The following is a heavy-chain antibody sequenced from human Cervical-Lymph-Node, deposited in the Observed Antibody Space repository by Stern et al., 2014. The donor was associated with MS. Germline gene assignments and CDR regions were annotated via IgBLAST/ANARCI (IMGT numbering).Heavy chain of an antibody. CDR3: ARDRGSHSDY. Sequence: QVQLVESGAEVKKPGASVKVSCKASGYSFTAYFIHWVRQAPGQELEWMGWISTDTGGANYAQRFQGRVTMTRDTSISTTYMELSRLRSDDTAVYYCARDRGSHSDYWGQGTLVTVSS. D-gene: IGHD1-26*01. V-gene: IGHV1-2*02. CDR1: GYSFTAYF. J-gene: IGHJ4*02. CDR2: ISTDTGGA.